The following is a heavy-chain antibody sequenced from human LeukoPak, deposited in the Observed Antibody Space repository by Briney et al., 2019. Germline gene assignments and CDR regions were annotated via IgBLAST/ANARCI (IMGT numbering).Heavy chain of an antibody. D-gene: IGHD3-10*01. Sequence: SQTLSLTCTVPGGSISSGVYYWSWIRQHPGKGLEWIGYIYYGGSTYSNPALKSRLTMSVDNSKNQFSLKLSSVTVADTAVYYCARRVKCLRGAFDIWGQGTMVTVSS. CDR2: IYYGGST. J-gene: IGHJ3*02. V-gene: IGHV4-31*03. CDR1: GGSISSGVYY. CDR3: ARRVKCLRGAFDI.